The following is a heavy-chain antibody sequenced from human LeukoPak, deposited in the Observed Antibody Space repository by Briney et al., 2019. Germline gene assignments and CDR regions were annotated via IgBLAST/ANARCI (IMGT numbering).Heavy chain of an antibody. CDR2: MNPNSGNT. D-gene: IGHD3-10*01. Sequence: ASVKVSCKASGYTFTTYDRNWVRQATGQRVEWMGWMNPNSGNTGYAQKFQGRVIMTRHTSISTAYMDLNNLTSEDTAVYYCARRIRGAPTDHWGQGTLVTVSS. V-gene: IGHV1-8*01. J-gene: IGHJ4*02. CDR3: ARRIRGAPTDH. CDR1: GYTFTTYD.